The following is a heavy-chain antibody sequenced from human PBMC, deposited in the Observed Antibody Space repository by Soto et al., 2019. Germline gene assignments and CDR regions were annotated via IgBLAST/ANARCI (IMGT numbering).Heavy chain of an antibody. CDR1: GFTFSRYA. CDR3: ARDRGFGAHYYYYYGMDV. D-gene: IGHD3-16*01. Sequence: QVQLVESGGGVVQPGRSLRLSCAASGFTFSRYAMHWVRQAPGKGLEWVAVISYDGSNKYYADSVKGRFTISRDNSKNTLYLQMNSLRAEDTAVYYCARDRGFGAHYYYYYGMDVWGQGTTVTVSS. J-gene: IGHJ6*02. V-gene: IGHV3-30-3*01. CDR2: ISYDGSNK.